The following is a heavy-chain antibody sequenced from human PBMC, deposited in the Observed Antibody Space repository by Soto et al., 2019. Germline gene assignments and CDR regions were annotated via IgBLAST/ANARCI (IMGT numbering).Heavy chain of an antibody. CDR1: GYTFTSYG. CDR2: ISAYNGNT. D-gene: IGHD6-13*01. Sequence: ASVKFSCKASGYTFTSYGFSWVRQAPGQGVEWMGWISAYNGNTNYAQKLQGRVTMTTDTSTSTAYMERRSLRSDDTAVYYCARAGYSSSWLTPGENYYYYHGMDVWGQRTTVTVSS. CDR3: ARAGYSSSWLTPGENYYYYHGMDV. J-gene: IGHJ6*02. V-gene: IGHV1-18*01.